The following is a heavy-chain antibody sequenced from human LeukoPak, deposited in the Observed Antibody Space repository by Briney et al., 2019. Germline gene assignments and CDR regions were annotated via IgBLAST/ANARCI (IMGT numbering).Heavy chain of an antibody. CDR1: GYTFTSYD. CDR2: MNPNSGNT. V-gene: IGHV1-8*01. J-gene: IGHJ5*02. D-gene: IGHD2-2*01. Sequence: ASVKVSCKASGYTFTSYDINWVRQATGQGLEWMGWMNPNSGNTGYEQKFQGRVTMTRNTSISTAYMELSSLRSEDTAVYYCARPSRGCSSTSCYSRRGRGWFDPWGQGTLVTVSS. CDR3: ARPSRGCSSTSCYSRRGRGWFDP.